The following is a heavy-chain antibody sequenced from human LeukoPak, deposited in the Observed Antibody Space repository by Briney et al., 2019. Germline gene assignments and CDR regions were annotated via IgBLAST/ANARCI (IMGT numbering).Heavy chain of an antibody. J-gene: IGHJ4*02. CDR1: VYTFTGYY. CDR2: IHPNRCDT. CDR3: ARSLYDSSGYYYGTSPGDIDY. Sequence: ASVEVSCEASVYTFTGYYMHWVRHAPAQGLEWMGCIHPNRCDTNCAEKFQGRVTRTRDTYISTAYMEMSRLRSDDTAVYYCARSLYDSSGYYYGTSPGDIDYWGQGTLVTVSS. V-gene: IGHV1-2*02. D-gene: IGHD3-22*01.